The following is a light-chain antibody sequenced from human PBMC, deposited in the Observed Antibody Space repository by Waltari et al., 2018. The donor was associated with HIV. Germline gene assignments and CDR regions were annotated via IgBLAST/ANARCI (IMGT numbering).Light chain of an antibody. CDR3: QAWDSTTVV. Sequence: SFELTQPPSVSVSPGQTTSITCSGDNLGGKYACWYQQKPGQPPVLVIYQDTKRPSGIPERFSASTSGHTATLTISGTQAVDEADYYCQAWDSTTVVFGRGTKLTVL. CDR1: NLGGKY. CDR2: QDT. V-gene: IGLV3-1*01. J-gene: IGLJ2*01.